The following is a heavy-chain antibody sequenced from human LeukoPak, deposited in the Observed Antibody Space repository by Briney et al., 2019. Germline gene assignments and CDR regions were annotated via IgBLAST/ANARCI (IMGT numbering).Heavy chain of an antibody. CDR2: SSGSGGST. J-gene: IGHJ4*02. Sequence: PGGSLRLSCAASGFTFSSYAMSWVRQAPGKGLEWGSASSGSGGSTYYADSVKGRSTISRDNSKNTLYLQMNSLRAEDTAVYYCAKGPAFYYDSSGSYFDFWGQGTLVTVSS. V-gene: IGHV3-23*01. CDR1: GFTFSSYA. D-gene: IGHD3-22*01. CDR3: AKGPAFYYDSSGSYFDF.